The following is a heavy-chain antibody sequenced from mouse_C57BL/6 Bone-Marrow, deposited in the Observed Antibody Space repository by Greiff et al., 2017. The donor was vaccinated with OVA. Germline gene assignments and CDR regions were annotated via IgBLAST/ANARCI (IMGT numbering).Heavy chain of an antibody. Sequence: VQLKESGPVLVKPGPSVKISCKASGFTFTDYYMHWVKQSHGKSLEWIGLVYPYNGGTSYNQKFKGKSTLTVDTSSSTAYMVLNRLASEDSAVYYCAREGDYYGSSLDYWGQGTTLTVSS. J-gene: IGHJ2*01. D-gene: IGHD1-1*01. V-gene: IGHV1-36*01. CDR1: GFTFTDYY. CDR3: AREGDYYGSSLDY. CDR2: VYPYNGGT.